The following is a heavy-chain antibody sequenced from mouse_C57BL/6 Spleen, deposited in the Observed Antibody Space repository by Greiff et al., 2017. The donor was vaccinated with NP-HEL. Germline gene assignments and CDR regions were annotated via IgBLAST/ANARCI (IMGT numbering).Heavy chain of an antibody. J-gene: IGHJ2*01. D-gene: IGHD1-1*01. Sequence: QVQLQQSGAELVKPGASVKISCKASGYAFSSYWMNWVKQRPGKGLEWIGQIYPGDGDTNYNGKFKGKATLTADKSSSTAYMQLSSLTSEDSAVYFCAREVAITTVVDYWGQGTTLTVSS. CDR3: AREVAITTVVDY. CDR2: IYPGDGDT. CDR1: GYAFSSYW. V-gene: IGHV1-80*01.